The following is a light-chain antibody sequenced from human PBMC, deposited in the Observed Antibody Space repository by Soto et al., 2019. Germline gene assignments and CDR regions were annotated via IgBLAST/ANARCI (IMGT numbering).Light chain of an antibody. J-gene: IGKJ4*01. CDR1: QSVNSRY. CDR3: QQRSNWPPGLT. CDR2: DAS. V-gene: IGKV3-11*01. Sequence: EIVLTQSPGTLSLSPGERATLSCRASQSVNSRYLAWYQQKAGQAPRLLVYDASNRATGIPARFSGSGSGTDFTLTISSLEPEDFAVYYCQQRSNWPPGLTFGGGTKVDIK.